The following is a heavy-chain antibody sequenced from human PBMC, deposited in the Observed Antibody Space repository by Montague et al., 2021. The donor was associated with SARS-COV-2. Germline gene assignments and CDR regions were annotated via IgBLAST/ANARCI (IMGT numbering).Heavy chain of an antibody. D-gene: IGHD2-2*01. J-gene: IGHJ6*02. CDR2: IYYSGST. CDR3: AREPRVGQLLSIYYDCLDF. V-gene: IGHV4-31*03. Sequence: TLSLTCTVSGGSISSGGYYWSWIRQHPGKGLEWIGYIYYSGSTYYNPSLKSRVTISVDTSKNQFSLKLSSVTAADTAVYYCAREPRVGQLLSIYYDCLDFWGQGTTVTVSS. CDR1: GGSISSGGYY.